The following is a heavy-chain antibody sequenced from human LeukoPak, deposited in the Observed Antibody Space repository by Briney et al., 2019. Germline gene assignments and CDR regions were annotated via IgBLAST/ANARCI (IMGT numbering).Heavy chain of an antibody. Sequence: PSETLSLTCTVSGGSISSSSYYWGWIRQPPGKGLECIGSIYYSGSTYYNPSLKSRVTISVDTSKNQFSLKLSSVTAADTAVYYCARHRQGRLPYGGNSGYYYYMDVWGKGTTVTVSS. V-gene: IGHV4-39*01. J-gene: IGHJ6*03. CDR1: GGSISSSSYY. CDR2: IYYSGST. CDR3: ARHRQGRLPYGGNSGYYYYMDV. D-gene: IGHD4-23*01.